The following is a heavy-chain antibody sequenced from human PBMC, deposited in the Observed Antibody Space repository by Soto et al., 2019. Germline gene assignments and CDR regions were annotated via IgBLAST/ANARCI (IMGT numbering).Heavy chain of an antibody. CDR2: IYSGGST. Sequence: EVQLVESGGGLVQPGGSLRLSCAASGFTVSSNYMSWVRQAPGKGLEWVSVIYSGGSTYYADSMKGRFTISRHNSKNTLYLQMNSLRAEDTAVYYCARADYGDYVSDYYFDYWGQGTLVTVSS. CDR1: GFTVSSNY. J-gene: IGHJ4*02. D-gene: IGHD4-17*01. CDR3: ARADYGDYVSDYYFDY. V-gene: IGHV3-53*04.